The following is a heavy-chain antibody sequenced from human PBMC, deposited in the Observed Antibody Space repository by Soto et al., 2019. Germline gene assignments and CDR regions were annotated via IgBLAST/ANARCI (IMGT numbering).Heavy chain of an antibody. J-gene: IGHJ4*01. D-gene: IGHD3-10*01. V-gene: IGHV3-15*07. CDR1: GFTFSNAW. CDR3: TPNSHFTMVPVRFDF. CDR2: IKSKTDGGTT. Sequence: EVQLVESGGDLVKPGGSLRLACAASGFTFSNAWINWVRQAPGKGLEWVGRIKSKTDGGTTDFAALVKGRFAISRDDSKNMVYLQMNSLKIEETAIYYCTPNSHFTMVPVRFDFWGQGTLVTVSS.